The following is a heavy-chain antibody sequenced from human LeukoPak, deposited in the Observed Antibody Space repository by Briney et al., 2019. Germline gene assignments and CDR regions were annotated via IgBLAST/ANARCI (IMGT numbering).Heavy chain of an antibody. D-gene: IGHD1-26*01. CDR2: IYSGGST. V-gene: IGHV3-53*01. Sequence: GGSLRLSCAASGFTVSSNYMSWVRRAPGKGLEWVSVIYSGGSTYYADSVKGRFTISRDNSKNTLYLQMNSLRAEDTAVYYCARGNGGSSLYYYYYMDVWGKGTTVTVSS. CDR1: GFTVSSNY. CDR3: ARGNGGSSLYYYYYMDV. J-gene: IGHJ6*03.